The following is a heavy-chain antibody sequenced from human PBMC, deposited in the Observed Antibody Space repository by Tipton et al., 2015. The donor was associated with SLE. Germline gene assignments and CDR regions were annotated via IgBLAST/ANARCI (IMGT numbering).Heavy chain of an antibody. J-gene: IGHJ4*02. Sequence: TLSLTCTVSGASISDNYWSWIRQPTGKRLEWIGYIYSTLSTNYNPSLKRRVTISVDTSKNQFSLKLSSMTAADTAIYYCARDLAWGLGGFAYWGQGALVTMSS. CDR1: GASISDNY. CDR2: IYSTLST. CDR3: ARDLAWGLGGFAY. D-gene: IGHD7-27*01. V-gene: IGHV4-4*08.